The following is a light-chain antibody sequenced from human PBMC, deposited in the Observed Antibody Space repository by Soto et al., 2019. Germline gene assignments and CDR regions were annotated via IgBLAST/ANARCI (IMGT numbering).Light chain of an antibody. V-gene: IGKV3-20*01. J-gene: IGKJ3*01. CDR3: XXXGSSLT. Sequence: EIVLTQSPGTLSLSPGERATLSCRASQSVHNNYLVWYQQKPGQAPRLLIYGASSRATGIPDRFSGSGSGTDFTLTISRLEPXXXXXXXXXXXGSSLTFGPGAKVDI. CDR2: GAS. CDR1: QSVHNNY.